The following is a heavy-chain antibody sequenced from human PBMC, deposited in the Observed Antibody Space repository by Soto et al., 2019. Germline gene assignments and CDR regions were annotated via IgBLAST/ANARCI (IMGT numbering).Heavy chain of an antibody. Sequence: EVQLVESGGDLVQPGGSLRLSCAASGYSLSTYWMHWVRQIPGQGLTWVSRIGPDGSSATYADSVKGRFTISRDNANNALYLEMNSLRAEYTAVYYCASDNSGYDHGVDYYHGVDVWGQGTTVTVSS. CDR2: IGPDGSSA. V-gene: IGHV3-74*03. CDR3: ASDNSGYDHGVDYYHGVDV. D-gene: IGHD5-12*01. J-gene: IGHJ6*02. CDR1: GYSLSTYW.